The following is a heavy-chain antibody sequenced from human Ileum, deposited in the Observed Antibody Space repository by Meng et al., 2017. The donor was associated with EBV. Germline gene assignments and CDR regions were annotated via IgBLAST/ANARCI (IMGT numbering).Heavy chain of an antibody. CDR3: ARGGDTAMMSPFFLD. Sequence: QLQLRESGLGLVRPSETLSLTCTVSGGSISISNYYWDWIRQPPGKGLEWIGSIYFSGSTYYNPSLKSRITISIDTSKNQFSLELRSVTAADTAVYYCARGGDTAMMSPFFLDWGQGTLVNVSS. J-gene: IGHJ4*02. D-gene: IGHD5-18*01. V-gene: IGHV4-39*07. CDR2: IYFSGST. CDR1: GGSISISNYY.